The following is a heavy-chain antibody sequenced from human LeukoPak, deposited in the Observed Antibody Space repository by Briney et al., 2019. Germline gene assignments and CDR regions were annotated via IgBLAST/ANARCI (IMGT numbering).Heavy chain of an antibody. CDR1: RFSRRSYA. CDR3: VFIGPADY. Sequence: GGSLRLSCAASRFSRRSYALNWFRQAPGKGLEWVAVISYDGTNKYYADSVKGRFTISRDNANNSLSLQMNSLRDDDTAVYFCVFIGPADYWGQGTLVTVSS. J-gene: IGHJ4*02. D-gene: IGHD1-26*01. V-gene: IGHV3-30-3*01. CDR2: ISYDGTNK.